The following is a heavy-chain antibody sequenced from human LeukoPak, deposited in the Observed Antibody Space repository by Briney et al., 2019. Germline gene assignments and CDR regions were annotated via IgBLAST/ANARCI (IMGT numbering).Heavy chain of an antibody. Sequence: SETLSLTCTVSGGSISSYYWSWIRQPPGKGLEWIGYIYHSGSTNYNPSLKSRVTISVDTSKNQFSLKLTSVTAADTAIYYCARLYGSGSFFGFWGQGTLVTVSS. V-gene: IGHV4-59*01. CDR2: IYHSGST. D-gene: IGHD3-10*01. CDR3: ARLYGSGSFFGF. CDR1: GGSISSYY. J-gene: IGHJ4*02.